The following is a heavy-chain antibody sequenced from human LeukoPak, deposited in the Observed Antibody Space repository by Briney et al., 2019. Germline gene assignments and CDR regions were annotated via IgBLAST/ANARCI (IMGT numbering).Heavy chain of an antibody. Sequence: GGSLRLSCAASGFTFSNAWMSWVRQAPGKGLEWVGRIKSKTDGGTTDYAAPVKGRFTISRDDSKNTLYLQMNSLKTEDTAVYYCNRRSIFGVVIHDYWGQGTLVTVSS. CDR3: NRRSIFGVVIHDY. J-gene: IGHJ4*02. CDR1: GFTFSNAW. D-gene: IGHD3-3*01. CDR2: IKSKTDGGTT. V-gene: IGHV3-15*01.